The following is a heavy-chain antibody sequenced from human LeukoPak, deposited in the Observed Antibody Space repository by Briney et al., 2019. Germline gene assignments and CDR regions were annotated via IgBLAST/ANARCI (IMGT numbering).Heavy chain of an antibody. Sequence: ASVKVSCKASGYTFTGYYMHWGRHAPGQGLEWMGWINPKSVGTNYAQKFQGRVTMTRDTSISTAYMELSRLRSDDTAVYYCARSIPAAMLIDYWGQGTLVTVSS. CDR3: ARSIPAAMLIDY. V-gene: IGHV1-2*02. CDR1: GYTFTGYY. J-gene: IGHJ4*02. D-gene: IGHD2-2*01. CDR2: INPKSVGT.